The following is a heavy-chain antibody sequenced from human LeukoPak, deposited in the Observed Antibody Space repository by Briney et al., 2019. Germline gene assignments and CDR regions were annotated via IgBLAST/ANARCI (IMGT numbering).Heavy chain of an antibody. CDR1: GFIFSNYW. Sequence: PGGSLRLSCAASGFIFSNYWMHWVRQAPGKGPVWVSRINTDGNITTYADSVKGRFTISRDSAKYALYLQMNSLRAEDTAVYYCTRELSGSSSRHFDYWGQGTLVTVSS. D-gene: IGHD6-13*01. V-gene: IGHV3-74*01. CDR3: TRELSGSSSRHFDY. J-gene: IGHJ4*02. CDR2: INTDGNIT.